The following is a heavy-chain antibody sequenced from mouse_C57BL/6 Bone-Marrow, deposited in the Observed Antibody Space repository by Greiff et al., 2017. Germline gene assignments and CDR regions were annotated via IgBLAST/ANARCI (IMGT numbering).Heavy chain of an antibody. D-gene: IGHD1-1*01. CDR3: ARIVGNYYGSPFAD. J-gene: IGHJ3*01. Sequence: QVTLKGSGPGILQPSQTLSLTCSFSGFSLSTSGMGVGWIRQPSGKCLEWLAHIWWDDAKYYNPALMSRLTISKYTAKNQVFLKIANVDTGDTATYYCARIVGNYYGSPFADWGQGTLGTVSA. CDR1: GFSLSTSGMG. V-gene: IGHV8-8*01. CDR2: IWWDDAK.